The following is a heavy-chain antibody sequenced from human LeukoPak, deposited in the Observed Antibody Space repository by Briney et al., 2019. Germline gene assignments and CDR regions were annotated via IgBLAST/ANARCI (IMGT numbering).Heavy chain of an antibody. D-gene: IGHD3-22*01. CDR3: ARLGLGGYDSSGYYLGY. CDR2: IYPGDSDT. CDR1: GYSFTSYW. V-gene: IGHV5-51*01. J-gene: IGHJ4*02. Sequence: PGESLKISCKGSGYSFTSYWIGWARQMPGKGLEWMRIIYPGDSDTRYSPSFQGQVTISADKSISTAYLQWSSLKASDTAMYYCARLGLGGYDSSGYYLGYWGQGTLVTVSS.